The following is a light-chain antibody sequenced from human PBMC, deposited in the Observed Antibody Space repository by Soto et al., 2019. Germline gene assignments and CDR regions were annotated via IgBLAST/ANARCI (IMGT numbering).Light chain of an antibody. CDR2: EVS. CDR3: SSYTTSRTYV. J-gene: IGLJ1*01. CDR1: STDVGIYNY. V-gene: IGLV2-14*01. Sequence: QSVLTQRASVSGSPGQSVTISCTGTSTDVGIYNYVSWYQQHPGKAPKVLIYEVSNRPSGVSNRFSGSKSGDTASLTISGLQAEDEDDYYCSSYTTSRTYVFGTGTKLTVL.